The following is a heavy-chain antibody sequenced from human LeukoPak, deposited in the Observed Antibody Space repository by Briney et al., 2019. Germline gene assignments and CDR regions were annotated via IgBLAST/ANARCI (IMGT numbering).Heavy chain of an antibody. V-gene: IGHV1-69*05. CDR1: GGTFSSYA. CDR2: IIPIFGTA. D-gene: IGHD1-7*01. CDR3: ARARMGRITGTTSYFDY. J-gene: IGHJ4*02. Sequence: WASVKVSCKASGGTFSSYAISWVRQAPGQGLEWMGGIIPIFGTANYAQKFQGRVTMTRDTSISTAYMELSRLRSDDTAVYYCARARMGRITGTTSYFDYWGQGTLVTVSS.